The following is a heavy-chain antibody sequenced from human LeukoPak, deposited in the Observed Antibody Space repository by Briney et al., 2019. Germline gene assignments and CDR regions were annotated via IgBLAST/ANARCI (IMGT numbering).Heavy chain of an antibody. J-gene: IGHJ5*02. CDR2: IYYSGKT. D-gene: IGHD4-17*01. V-gene: IGHV4-31*03. CDR3: ARVYGANPPDA. CDR1: GGSISSGGYY. Sequence: SETLSLTCTVSGGSISSGGYYWSWIRQHPGKGLEWIGCIYYSGKTYDSPSLKSRVTISVDTSKNQFSLKLSSVTAADTAVYYCARVYGANPPDAWGQGTLVTVSS.